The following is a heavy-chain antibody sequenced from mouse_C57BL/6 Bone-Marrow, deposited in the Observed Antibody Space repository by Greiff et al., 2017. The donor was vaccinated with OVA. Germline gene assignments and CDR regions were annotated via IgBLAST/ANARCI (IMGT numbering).Heavy chain of an antibody. Sequence: EVQLQQPGPALVKPGASLKMSCKASGYTFTDYYMNWVKQSHGKSLEWIGVINPYNGGTSYNQKFKGKATLTVDKSSSTAYMQLNSLPSEDSAVYYCARGGPYWYLDGWGTGTTVSVSS. CDR3: ARGGPYWYLDG. J-gene: IGHJ1*03. V-gene: IGHV1-19*01. CDR1: GYTFTDYY. CDR2: INPYNGGT.